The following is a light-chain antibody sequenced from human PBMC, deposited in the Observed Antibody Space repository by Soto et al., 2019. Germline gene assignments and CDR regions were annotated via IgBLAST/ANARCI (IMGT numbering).Light chain of an antibody. CDR2: EVS. V-gene: IGLV2-8*01. CDR1: SSDIGAYNY. J-gene: IGLJ1*01. Sequence: QSVLTQPPSASGSPGQSVTISCTGTSSDIGAYNYVSWYQQYPGKAPKLMIFEVSKRPSGVPDRFSGSKYGNTAFLTVSGLQAEDEADYYCCSYAGSNNLIFGTGTKVTVL. CDR3: CSYAGSNNLI.